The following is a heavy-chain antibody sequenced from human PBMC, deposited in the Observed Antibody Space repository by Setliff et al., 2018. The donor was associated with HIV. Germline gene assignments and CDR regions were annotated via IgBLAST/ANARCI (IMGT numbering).Heavy chain of an antibody. J-gene: IGHJ5*01. V-gene: IGHV4-59*01. CDR3: ARAGNDYYDSNGYYYVVDWFDS. CDR1: SGSIKSYY. D-gene: IGHD3-22*01. Sequence: SETLSLTCTVSSGSIKSYYWSWIRQPPGKGLEWAGYIYGSGSTNYNPSLKSRLTISIDMSKNQFSLKLNSVTAADTAVHYCARAGNDYYDSNGYYYVVDWFDSWGQGTLVTVSS. CDR2: IYGSGST.